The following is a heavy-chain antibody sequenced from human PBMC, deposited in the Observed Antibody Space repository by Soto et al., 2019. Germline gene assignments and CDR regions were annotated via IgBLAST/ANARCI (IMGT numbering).Heavy chain of an antibody. D-gene: IGHD3-10*01. Sequence: EVQLVESGGGLVQPGGSLRLSCAASGFTFSSYWMHWVRQAPGKGLVWVSRINSDGSSTSYADSVKGRFTISRDNAKNTRSRRMNSLRAEDTAVYYCARDRGWFGEVPFDYWGQGTLVTVSS. V-gene: IGHV3-74*01. CDR3: ARDRGWFGEVPFDY. J-gene: IGHJ4*02. CDR2: INSDGSST. CDR1: GFTFSSYW.